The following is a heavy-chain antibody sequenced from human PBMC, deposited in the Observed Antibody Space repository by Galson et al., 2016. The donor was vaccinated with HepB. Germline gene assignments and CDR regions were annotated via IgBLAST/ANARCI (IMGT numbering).Heavy chain of an antibody. D-gene: IGHD6-13*01. CDR3: ARDSIAAAGQYFRH. Sequence: SVKVSCKASGYTFTDYGISWVRQAPGQGLEWMGWISAHNGDTEYAQKLQGRVTMTTDTSTSTAYMELRSLRSDDTAVYYCARDSIAAAGQYFRHWGQGTLVTVSS. CDR1: GYTFTDYG. J-gene: IGHJ1*01. V-gene: IGHV1-18*01. CDR2: ISAHNGDT.